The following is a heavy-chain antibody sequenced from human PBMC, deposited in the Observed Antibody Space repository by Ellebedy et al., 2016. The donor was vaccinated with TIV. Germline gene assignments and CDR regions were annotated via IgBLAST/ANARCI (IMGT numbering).Heavy chain of an antibody. J-gene: IGHJ4*02. CDR2: MNPKSGDT. CDR1: GYTFTDYF. D-gene: IGHD4-11*01. CDR3: ARERRSYGNYALDY. Sequence: AASVKVSCKASGYTFTDYFLHWVRQAPGQGLEWMGWMNPKSGDTNFAQKFQGRVTMTRDTSISTAYMELGRLRSDDTAMYLCARERRSYGNYALDYWGQGTLVTVSS. V-gene: IGHV1-2*02.